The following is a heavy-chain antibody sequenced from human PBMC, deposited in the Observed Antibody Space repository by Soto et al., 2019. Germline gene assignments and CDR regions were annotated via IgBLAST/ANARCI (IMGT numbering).Heavy chain of an antibody. CDR2: VYYGGST. CDR1: GGSISSSNYY. CDR3: ARHRQVTGAD. Sequence: QLQVQESGPGLVKPSETLSLTCTVSGGSISSSNYYWGWIRQPQGKGLEWIGSVYYGGSTYYNPSLKSRVAISVDTSKNQFSLKLSSVTAADTAVYYCARHRQVTGADWGQGTLVTVSS. D-gene: IGHD2-21*02. V-gene: IGHV4-39*01. J-gene: IGHJ4*02.